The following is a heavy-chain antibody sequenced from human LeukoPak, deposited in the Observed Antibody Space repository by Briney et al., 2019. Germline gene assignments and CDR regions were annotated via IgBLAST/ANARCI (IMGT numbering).Heavy chain of an antibody. J-gene: IGHJ4*02. V-gene: IGHV1-69*04. CDR2: IIPILGIA. CDR3: ARPSSIAARPQFGY. Sequence: GASVKVSCKASGGTFSSYAISWVRQAPGQGLEWMGRIIPILGIANYAQKFQGRVTITADKSTSTAYMELSSLRSEDTAVYYCARPSSIAARPQFGYWGQGTLVTVSS. D-gene: IGHD6-6*01. CDR1: GGTFSSYA.